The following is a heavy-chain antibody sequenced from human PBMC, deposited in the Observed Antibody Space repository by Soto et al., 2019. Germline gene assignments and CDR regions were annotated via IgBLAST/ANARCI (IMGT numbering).Heavy chain of an antibody. Sequence: GGSLRLSCAASGFTFSSYSMNWVRQAPGKGLEWVSSISSSSSYIYYADSVKGRFTISRDNAKNSLYLQMNSLRAEDTAVYYCVRDRGDGYSGAFDIWAQGTMVTVSS. J-gene: IGHJ3*02. CDR1: GFTFSSYS. D-gene: IGHD2-15*01. CDR2: ISSSSSYI. CDR3: VRDRGDGYSGAFDI. V-gene: IGHV3-21*01.